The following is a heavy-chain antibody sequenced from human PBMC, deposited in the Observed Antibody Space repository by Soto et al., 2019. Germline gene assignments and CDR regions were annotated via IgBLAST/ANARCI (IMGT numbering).Heavy chain of an antibody. CDR1: GFTLSSYG. CDR2: IWYDGSVE. J-gene: IGHJ5*02. D-gene: IGHD1-26*01. CDR3: ASLTWPGHCASAVCFPPAP. V-gene: IGHV3-33*01. Sequence: GGSLRLSCAASGFTLSSYGMHWVRQALGKGPEWVAYIWYDGSVEYYADSVKGRFTISRDNSKDTLYLQMNSLRAEDTAVYYCASLTWPGHCASAVCFPPAPWGQGTLVTVSS.